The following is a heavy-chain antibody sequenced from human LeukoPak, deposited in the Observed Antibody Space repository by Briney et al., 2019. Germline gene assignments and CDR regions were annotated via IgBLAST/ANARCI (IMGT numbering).Heavy chain of an antibody. Sequence: PGGSLRLSCAASGFTFSSNAMSWVRQAPGKGLEWVLAISGTGHSTYYADPVKDRFTISRDNSKSTLYLQMNNLRAEDTAVYYCARGGGYYYFDSWGQGALVTVSA. CDR2: ISGTGHST. V-gene: IGHV3-23*01. CDR3: ARGGGYYYFDS. CDR1: GFTFSSNA. D-gene: IGHD3-22*01. J-gene: IGHJ4*02.